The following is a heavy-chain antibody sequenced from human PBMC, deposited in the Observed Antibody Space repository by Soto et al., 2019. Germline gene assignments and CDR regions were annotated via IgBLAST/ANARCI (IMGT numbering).Heavy chain of an antibody. V-gene: IGHV1-69*06. Sequence: QVQLVQSGNVVQRRGYSVKVSCQASGGTFSSHGMAWVRQAPGQGLEWMGGIIPTFGTPTHAPKFQGRVTITAEKSTNTAYMELSSLRSEDTGVYYWAGERSAQYFDSGGQGTVITVS. CDR2: IIPTFGTP. CDR3: AGERSAQYFDS. J-gene: IGHJ4*02. D-gene: IGHD1-26*01. CDR1: GGTFSSHG.